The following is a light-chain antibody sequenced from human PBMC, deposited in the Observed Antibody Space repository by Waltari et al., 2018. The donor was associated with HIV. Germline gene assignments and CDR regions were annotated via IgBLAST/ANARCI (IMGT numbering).Light chain of an antibody. CDR2: RNN. CDR3: QSYDSSLSVVV. V-gene: IGLV1-47*01. J-gene: IGLJ2*01. Sequence: QSVLTQPPSASGTPGQRVTISCSGSSSNIGSYYVYWYQQLPGTAPKLLIYRNNQRPSGVPDRFSGSKSGTSASLAISGLQAEDEADYYCQSYDSSLSVVVFGGGTKLTVL. CDR1: SSNIGSYY.